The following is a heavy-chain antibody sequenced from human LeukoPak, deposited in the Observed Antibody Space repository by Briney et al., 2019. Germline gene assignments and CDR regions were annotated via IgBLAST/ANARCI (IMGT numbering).Heavy chain of an antibody. V-gene: IGHV4-61*08. J-gene: IGHJ4*02. Sequence: PSETLSLTCSVSGGSISSGGYYWSWIRQHPGKGLEWIGYIYYSGSTNYNPSLKSRVTISVDTSKNQFSLKLSSVTAADTAVYYCARHGVGATRVHFDYWGQGTLVTVSS. CDR3: ARHGVGATRVHFDY. CDR1: GGSISSGGYY. D-gene: IGHD1-26*01. CDR2: IYYSGST.